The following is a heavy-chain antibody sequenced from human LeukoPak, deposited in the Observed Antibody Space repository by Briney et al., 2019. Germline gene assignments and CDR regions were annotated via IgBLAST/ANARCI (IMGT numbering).Heavy chain of an antibody. CDR2: ISGSGGST. CDR1: GFTFSSYA. J-gene: IGHJ4*02. Sequence: GGSLSLSCAASGFTFSSYAMSWVRQAPGKGLEWVSAISGSGGSTYYADSVKGRFTISRDNSKNTLYLQMNSLRAEDTAVYYCAKTSGVRYYYDSSGYQPDYWGQGTLVTVSS. D-gene: IGHD3-22*01. V-gene: IGHV3-23*01. CDR3: AKTSGVRYYYDSSGYQPDY.